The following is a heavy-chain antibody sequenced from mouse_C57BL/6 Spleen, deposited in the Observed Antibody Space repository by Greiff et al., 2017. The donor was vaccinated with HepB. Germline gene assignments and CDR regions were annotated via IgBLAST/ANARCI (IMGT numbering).Heavy chain of an antibody. CDR2: ISSGSSTI. CDR1: GFTFSDYG. Sequence: VMLVESGGGLVKPGGSLKLSCAASGFTFSDYGMHWVRQAPEKGLEWVAYISSGSSTIYYADTVKGRFTISRDNAKNTLFLQMTSLRSEDTAMYYCARRVTTVVANYAMDYWGQGTSVTVSS. D-gene: IGHD1-1*01. CDR3: ARRVTTVVANYAMDY. J-gene: IGHJ4*01. V-gene: IGHV5-17*01.